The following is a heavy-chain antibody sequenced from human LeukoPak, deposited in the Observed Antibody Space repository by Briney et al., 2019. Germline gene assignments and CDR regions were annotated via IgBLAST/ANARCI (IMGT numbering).Heavy chain of an antibody. D-gene: IGHD3-10*01. V-gene: IGHV4-39*01. CDR2: IYYSGST. CDR3: AIRILLWFGELQMFDY. CDR1: GGSISSSSYY. Sequence: PSETLSLTCTVSGGSISSSSYYWGWIRQPPGNGLEWIGSIYYSGSTYYNPSLKSRVTISVDTSKNQFSLKLSSVSAGDKAAYYCAIRILLWFGELQMFDYWGHGTMVTVSS. J-gene: IGHJ4*01.